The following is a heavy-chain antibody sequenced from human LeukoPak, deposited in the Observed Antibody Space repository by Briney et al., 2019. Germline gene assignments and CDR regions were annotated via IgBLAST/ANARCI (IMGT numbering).Heavy chain of an antibody. Sequence: PSETLSLTCTVSGGSISSGSYYWSWIRQPAGKGLEWIGRIYTSGSTNYNPSLKSRVTISVDTSKNQFSLKLSSVTAADTAVYYCARGRRTYYYGSGSYWFDPWGQGTLVTVSS. CDR1: GGSISSGSYY. J-gene: IGHJ5*02. V-gene: IGHV4-61*02. CDR3: ARGRRTYYYGSGSYWFDP. CDR2: IYTSGST. D-gene: IGHD3-10*01.